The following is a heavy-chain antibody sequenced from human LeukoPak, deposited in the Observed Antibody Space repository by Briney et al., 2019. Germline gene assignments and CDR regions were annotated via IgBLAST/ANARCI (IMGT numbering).Heavy chain of an antibody. J-gene: IGHJ1*01. CDR1: GFTFSSYW. CDR2: IKQDGSEK. V-gene: IGHV3-7*01. CDR3: ARETTDSSGYPEYFQH. D-gene: IGHD3-22*01. Sequence: GGSLRLSCAASGFTFSSYWMSWVRQAPGKGLEWVANIKQDGSEKYYVDSVKGRFTISRDNAKNSLYLQMNSLRAEDTAVYYCARETTDSSGYPEYFQHWGQGTLVTVSS.